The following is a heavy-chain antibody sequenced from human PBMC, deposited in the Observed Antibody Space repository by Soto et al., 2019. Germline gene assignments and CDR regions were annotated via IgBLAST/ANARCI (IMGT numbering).Heavy chain of an antibody. V-gene: IGHV4-38-2*01. Sequence: SETLSLTCAVSGYSITSSPFWGWIRQPPGKGLEWMGSIFYGGTTYYDPSLESRLTMSVDTSKNEFSLKLSSVTAADTAVYHCARPRPNSGAVDSWGQGALVTVSS. CDR2: IFYGGTT. J-gene: IGHJ4*02. CDR1: GYSITSSPF. D-gene: IGHD3-16*01. CDR3: ARPRPNSGAVDS.